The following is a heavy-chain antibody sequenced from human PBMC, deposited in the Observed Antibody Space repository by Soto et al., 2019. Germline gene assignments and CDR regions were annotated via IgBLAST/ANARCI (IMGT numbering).Heavy chain of an antibody. CDR1: GFTSGSYG. CDR3: AKGTQYYYDSSGYVPDY. V-gene: IGHV3-30*18. CDR2: ISYDGSNK. J-gene: IGHJ4*02. D-gene: IGHD3-22*01. Sequence: GSLSLSGAASGFTSGSYGMHWVRQAPGKGLEWVAVISYDGSNKYYADSVKGRFTISRDNSKNTLYLQMNSLRAEDTAVYYCAKGTQYYYDSSGYVPDYWGQGTLVTVSS.